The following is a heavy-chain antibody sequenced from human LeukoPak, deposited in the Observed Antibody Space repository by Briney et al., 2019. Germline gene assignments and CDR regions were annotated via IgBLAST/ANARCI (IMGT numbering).Heavy chain of an antibody. CDR1: GFTFSSYA. J-gene: IGHJ4*02. V-gene: IGHV3-23*01. D-gene: IGHD3-3*01. CDR2: ISGSGGST. CDR3: AKPTQINYDFWSGYYLFYY. Sequence: GGSLRLSCAASGFTFSSYAMSWVRQAPGKGLEWVSAISGSGGSTYYADSVKGRFTISRDNSKNPLYLQMNSLRAEDTAVYYCAKPTQINYDFWSGYYLFYYWGQGTLVTVSS.